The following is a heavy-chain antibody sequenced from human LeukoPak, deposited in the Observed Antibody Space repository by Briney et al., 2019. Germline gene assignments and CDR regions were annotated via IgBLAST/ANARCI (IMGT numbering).Heavy chain of an antibody. V-gene: IGHV1-2*02. D-gene: IGHD6-19*01. CDR3: ARWRSGAVAGADS. CDR1: AYTFNAYY. CDR2: INRNTGGT. Sequence: ASVTVSCKSSAYTFNAYYTHWVRQAPGQGHEWMGWINRNTGGTNYAQTFQGRVTMTRDTSINTAYMEVSRLRSDDTAVYYCARWRSGAVAGADSWGQGTLVIVSS. J-gene: IGHJ4*02.